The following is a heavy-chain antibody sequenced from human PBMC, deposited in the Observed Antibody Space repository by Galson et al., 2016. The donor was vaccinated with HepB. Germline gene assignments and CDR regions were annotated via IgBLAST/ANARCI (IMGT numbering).Heavy chain of an antibody. CDR3: ARARGMTAVTIYGLDV. CDR2: ISYDGSNK. CDR1: GFTFSSYG. D-gene: IGHD4-17*01. V-gene: IGHV3-30*03. J-gene: IGHJ6*02. Sequence: SLRLSCAASGFTFSSYGMHWVRQAPGKGLEWVAVISYDGSNKYYADSVKGRFTISRDNSKNTLYLQMNSLRAEDTAVYYCARARGMTAVTIYGLDVWGQGTTVTVSS.